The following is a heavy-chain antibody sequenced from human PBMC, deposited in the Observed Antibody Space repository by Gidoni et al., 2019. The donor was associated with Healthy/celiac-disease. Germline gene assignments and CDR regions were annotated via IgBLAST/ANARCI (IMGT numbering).Heavy chain of an antibody. D-gene: IGHD2-2*01. J-gene: IGHJ5*02. Sequence: QVQLQQWGAGLLKPSETLSLTCAVYGGSFSGYYWSWIRQPPGKGLEWIGEINHSGSTNYNPSLKSRVTISVDTSKNQFSLKLSSVTAADTAVYYCARGIVVVPAAMPFIRWFDPWGQGTLVTVSS. CDR1: GGSFSGYY. CDR3: ARGIVVVPAAMPFIRWFDP. CDR2: INHSGST. V-gene: IGHV4-34*01.